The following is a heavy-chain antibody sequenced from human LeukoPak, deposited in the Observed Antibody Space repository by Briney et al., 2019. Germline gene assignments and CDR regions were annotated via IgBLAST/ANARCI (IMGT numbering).Heavy chain of an antibody. CDR3: ARRGYCSGGSCRNFDY. CDR1: GGSFSGYY. Sequence: SETLSLTCAVYGGSFSGYYWSWIRQPPGKGLEWIGEINHSGSTNYNPSLKSRVTISVDTSKYQFSLKLSSVTAADTAVYYCARRGYCSGGSCRNFDYWGQGTLVTVSS. J-gene: IGHJ4*02. CDR2: INHSGST. D-gene: IGHD2-15*01. V-gene: IGHV4-34*01.